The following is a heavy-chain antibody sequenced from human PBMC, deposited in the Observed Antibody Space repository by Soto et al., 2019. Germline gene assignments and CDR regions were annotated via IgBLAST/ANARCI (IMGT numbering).Heavy chain of an antibody. V-gene: IGHV3-23*01. J-gene: IGHJ5*01. CDR3: PKDPVNYDIFNDYYYYFDS. CDR2: ISGGGEDT. CDR1: GFTFSSYA. Sequence: PGGSLRRSCAASGFTFSSYAMNWGRQVPGKGRECGSAISGGGEDTSYADSVKGRFTVSRDNSRNTLYLQMNSLRAEDTAVYYCPKDPVNYDIFNDYYYYFDSWGQGTLVTVSS. D-gene: IGHD3-9*01.